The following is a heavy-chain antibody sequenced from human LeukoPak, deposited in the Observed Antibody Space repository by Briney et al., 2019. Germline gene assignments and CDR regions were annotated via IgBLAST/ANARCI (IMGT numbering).Heavy chain of an antibody. Sequence: PGGSLRLTCAASGFTFSSYAMSWVRQAPGKGLEWVSAISGSGGSTYYADSVKGRFTISRDNSKNTLYLQMNSLRAEDTAVYYCAKARRRDGYSYFDYWGQGTLVTVSS. J-gene: IGHJ4*02. V-gene: IGHV3-23*01. D-gene: IGHD4-4*01. CDR3: AKARRRDGYSYFDY. CDR2: ISGSGGST. CDR1: GFTFSSYA.